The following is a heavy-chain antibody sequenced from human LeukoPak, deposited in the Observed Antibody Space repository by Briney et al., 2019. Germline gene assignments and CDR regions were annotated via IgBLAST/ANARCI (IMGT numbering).Heavy chain of an antibody. Sequence: TSETLSLTCTVSGGSISSYYWSWLRQPPGKRLEWVGYIYTSGSTNYNPSLKSRVTISVDTSKNQFSLKLSSVTAADTAVYYCARHNLYYYYYYMDVWGKGTTVTVSS. J-gene: IGHJ6*03. CDR1: GGSISSYY. V-gene: IGHV4-4*09. CDR2: IYTSGST. CDR3: ARHNLYYYYYYMDV.